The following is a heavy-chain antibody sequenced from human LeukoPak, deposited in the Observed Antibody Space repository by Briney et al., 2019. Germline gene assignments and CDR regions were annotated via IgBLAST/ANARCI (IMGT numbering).Heavy chain of an antibody. CDR3: ARGKVWYGELEDAYYFDS. D-gene: IGHD3-10*01. CDR1: GFTFSSYT. V-gene: IGHV4-34*01. J-gene: IGHJ4*02. CDR2: INHSGNT. Sequence: PGGSLRLSCAASGFTFSSYTMNWVRQAPGKGLEWVGDINHSGNTNYNPSLKSRVTISLHTSKNQFSLKLSSVTAADTAVYYCARGKVWYGELEDAYYFDSWGQGTLVTVSS.